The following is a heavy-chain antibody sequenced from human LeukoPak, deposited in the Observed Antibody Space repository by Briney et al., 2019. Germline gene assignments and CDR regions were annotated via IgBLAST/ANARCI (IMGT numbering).Heavy chain of an antibody. D-gene: IGHD3-3*01. Sequence: SETLSLTCTVSGGSISSYYWSRIRQPAGKGLEWIGRIYTSGSTNYNPSPKSRVTMSVDTSKNQFSLKLSSVTAADTAVYYCARDRGYDFWSGYSHFDYWGQGTLVTVSS. V-gene: IGHV4-4*07. CDR1: GGSISSYY. CDR2: IYTSGST. CDR3: ARDRGYDFWSGYSHFDY. J-gene: IGHJ4*02.